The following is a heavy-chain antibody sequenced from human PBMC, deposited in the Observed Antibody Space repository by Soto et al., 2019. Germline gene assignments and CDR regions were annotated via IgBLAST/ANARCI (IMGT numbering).Heavy chain of an antibody. D-gene: IGHD3-22*01. V-gene: IGHV3-74*01. CDR3: PRDEWIDRGMDV. CDR1: GFSLSSYC. CDR2: INSDGSST. Sequence: EVQLVESGGGLVQPGGSLRLSCAASGFSLSSYCMHWVRQAPGKGLVWVSRINSDGSSTSYADSVKGRFTISRDNAKNTLYLQMNSLRAEDTAVYYCPRDEWIDRGMDVWGQGTTVTVSS. J-gene: IGHJ6*02.